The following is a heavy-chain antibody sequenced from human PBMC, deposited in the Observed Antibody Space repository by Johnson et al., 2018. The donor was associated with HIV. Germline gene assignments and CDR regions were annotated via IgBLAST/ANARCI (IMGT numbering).Heavy chain of an antibody. V-gene: IGHV3-30*02. J-gene: IGHJ3*02. D-gene: IGHD1-20*01. CDR3: ARDRERYNWNLGAFDI. CDR1: GFTFSYYG. Sequence: QVQLVESGGGLVQPGRSLRLSCTASGFTFSYYGMHWVRQAPGKGLEWVSFIRFDGSNEYYADSVKGRVTISRDNSKNTLYLQMNSLRAEDTAVYYCARDRERYNWNLGAFDI. CDR2: IRFDGSNE.